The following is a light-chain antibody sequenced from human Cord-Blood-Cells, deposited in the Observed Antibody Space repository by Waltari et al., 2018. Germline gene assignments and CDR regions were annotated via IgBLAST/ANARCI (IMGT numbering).Light chain of an antibody. CDR2: EGS. V-gene: IGLV2-23*01. Sequence: QSALTQPASVSGSPGPSITISCTGTSSDVGSYNLVSWYQQHPGKAPNLMIYEGSKRPSGVSNRFSGSKSGNTASLTISGLQAEDEADYYCCSYAGSSTLYVFGTGTKVTVL. CDR3: CSYAGSSTLYV. CDR1: SSDVGSYNL. J-gene: IGLJ1*01.